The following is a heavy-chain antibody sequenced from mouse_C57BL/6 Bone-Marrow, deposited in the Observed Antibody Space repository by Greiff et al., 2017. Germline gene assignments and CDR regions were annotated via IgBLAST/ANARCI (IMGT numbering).Heavy chain of an antibody. Sequence: VQLQQPGAELVMPGASVKLSCKASGYTFTSYWMHWVKQRPGQGLEWIGEIDPSDSYTNYTQKFKGKSTLTVDKSSSTAYMQLSSLTSEDSAVYYCARSGDYDENYYAMDYWGQGTSVTVSS. CDR2: IDPSDSYT. V-gene: IGHV1-69*01. CDR3: ARSGDYDENYYAMDY. CDR1: GYTFTSYW. D-gene: IGHD2-4*01. J-gene: IGHJ4*01.